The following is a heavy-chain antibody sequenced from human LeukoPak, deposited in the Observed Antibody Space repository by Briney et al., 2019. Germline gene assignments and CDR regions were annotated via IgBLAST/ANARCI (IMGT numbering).Heavy chain of an antibody. V-gene: IGHV1-2*02. D-gene: IGHD2-15*01. CDR2: INPDSGAT. CDR1: GYTFTDYY. J-gene: IGHJ4*02. Sequence: ASVKVSCKTSGYTFTDYYVHWVRQAPGQRLEWLAWINPDSGATNFAQRFQGRVTMNRDTSVNTVHKELNRLRSDDTAVYYCARDLCHGGSCFHFDSWGQGTLVTVSS. CDR3: ARDLCHGGSCFHFDS.